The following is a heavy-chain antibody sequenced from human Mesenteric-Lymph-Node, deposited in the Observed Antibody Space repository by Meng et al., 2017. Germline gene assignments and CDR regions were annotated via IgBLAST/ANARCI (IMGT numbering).Heavy chain of an antibody. CDR3: AKDPGGSYFDY. Sequence: GESLKISCAASGFTFSDYYMSWIRQAPGKGLEWVSGISESGDITYYTDSVKGRFTIIRDISKNTVYLQMNSLRVEDTAVFYCAKDPGGSYFDYWGQGTLVTVSS. CDR1: GFTFSDYY. V-gene: IGHV3-23*01. J-gene: IGHJ4*02. D-gene: IGHD1-26*01. CDR2: ISESGDIT.